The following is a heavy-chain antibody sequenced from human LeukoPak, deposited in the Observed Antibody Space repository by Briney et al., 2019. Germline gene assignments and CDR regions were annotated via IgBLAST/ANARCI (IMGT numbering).Heavy chain of an antibody. CDR3: ARDRASGQPYYFDN. V-gene: IGHV3-21*01. CDR2: ISSSSTYI. Sequence: GESLRLSCAASGFTFSSYSMNWVRQAPGKGLEWVSSISSSSTYIYYADSVKGRFTISRDNAKNSLYLQMNSLRAEDTAVYYCARDRASGQPYYFDNWGHGTLVTVSS. J-gene: IGHJ4*01. D-gene: IGHD3-3*01. CDR1: GFTFSSYS.